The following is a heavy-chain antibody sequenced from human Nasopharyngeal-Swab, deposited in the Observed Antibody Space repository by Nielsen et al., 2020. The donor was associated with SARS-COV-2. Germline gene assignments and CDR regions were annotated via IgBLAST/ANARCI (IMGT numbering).Heavy chain of an antibody. Sequence: TRPPTCTVSGGSISSGGYYWSWIRQHPGKGLEWIGYIYYSGSTYYNPSLKSRVTISVDTSKYQFSLKLSSVTAADTAVYYCARDRGAYGSGSYIDYWGQGTLVTVSS. CDR2: IYYSGST. J-gene: IGHJ4*02. CDR1: GGSISSGGYY. V-gene: IGHV4-31*03. CDR3: ARDRGAYGSGSYIDY. D-gene: IGHD3-10*01.